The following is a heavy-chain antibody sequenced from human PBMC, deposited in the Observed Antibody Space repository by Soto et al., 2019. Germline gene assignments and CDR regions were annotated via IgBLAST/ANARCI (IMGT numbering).Heavy chain of an antibody. J-gene: IGHJ6*02. CDR1: GFTFSSYA. Sequence: QVQLVESGGGVVQPGRSLRLSCAASGFTFSSYAMHWVRQAPGKGLEWVAVISYDGSNKYYADSVKGRFTISRDNSKNTLYLQLNSQRAEDTAVYYCARGGIVGAPLVYYYYAMDVWGQGTTVTVSS. CDR3: ARGGIVGAPLVYYYYAMDV. CDR2: ISYDGSNK. D-gene: IGHD1-26*01. V-gene: IGHV3-30-3*01.